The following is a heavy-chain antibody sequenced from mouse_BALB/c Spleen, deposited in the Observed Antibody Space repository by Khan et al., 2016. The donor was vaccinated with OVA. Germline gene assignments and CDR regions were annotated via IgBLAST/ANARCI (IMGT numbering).Heavy chain of an antibody. CDR1: GYIFTSYW. J-gene: IGHJ4*01. D-gene: IGHD2-10*02. CDR2: IYPGTGST. Sequence: QVRLQQSGAELVRPGASVKLSCKTSGYIFTSYWIHWVKQRSGQGLEWIARIYPGTGSTYYNEKFKGKATLTADKSSSTAYMQLSSLKSEDSAVYFWARGGYENHAMDYWGQGTSVTVSS. V-gene: IGHV1S132*01. CDR3: ARGGYENHAMDY.